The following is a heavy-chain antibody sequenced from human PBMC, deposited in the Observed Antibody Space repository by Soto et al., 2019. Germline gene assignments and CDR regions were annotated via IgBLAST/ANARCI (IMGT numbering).Heavy chain of an antibody. CDR1: GFTGSSSY. CDR2: IHSGDIT. V-gene: IGHV3-53*01. Sequence: GGSLRLSCAASGFTGSSSYMSWVRQAPGKGLEWVSVIHSGDITHYVDSVKGRFTISRDNAKNSMYLQMNSLRAEDTAVYYCARIAASGRGWDVWGQGTTVTVSS. CDR3: ARIAASGRGWDV. D-gene: IGHD6-13*01. J-gene: IGHJ6*02.